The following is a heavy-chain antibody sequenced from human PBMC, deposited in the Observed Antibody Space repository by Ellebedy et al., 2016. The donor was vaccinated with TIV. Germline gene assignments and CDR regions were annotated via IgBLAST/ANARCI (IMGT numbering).Heavy chain of an antibody. CDR2: IIPILGIA. V-gene: IGHV1-69*10. J-gene: IGHJ4*02. Sequence: ASVKVSCKASGYTFTGYYMHWVRQAPGQGLEWMGGIIPILGIANYAQKFQGRVTITADKSTSTAYMELSSLRSEDTAVYYCALRIYSGSYGHFDYWGQGTLVTVSS. CDR3: ALRIYSGSYGHFDY. D-gene: IGHD1-26*01. CDR1: GYTFTGYY.